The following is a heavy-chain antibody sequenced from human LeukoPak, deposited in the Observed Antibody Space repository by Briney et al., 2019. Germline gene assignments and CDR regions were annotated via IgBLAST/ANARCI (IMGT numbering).Heavy chain of an antibody. CDR3: AGMAQKNGYGKAFDI. D-gene: IGHD3-22*01. Sequence: SGPALVKPTQTRTLTCTFSGFSLRTSGMGGGWIRQPPGKAREWLARLDWDDNKYYRTTLNTPPPMSQDTIKNQAVITKTNLDPGDPATAYWAGMAQKNGYGKAFDIWGQGKRVPVSS. CDR2: LDWDDNK. J-gene: IGHJ3*02. V-gene: IGHV2-70*11. CDR1: GFSLRTSGMG.